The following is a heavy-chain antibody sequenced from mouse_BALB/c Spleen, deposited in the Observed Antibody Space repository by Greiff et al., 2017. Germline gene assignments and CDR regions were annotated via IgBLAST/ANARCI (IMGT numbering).Heavy chain of an antibody. D-gene: IGHD1-1*01. Sequence: EVKLVESGPGLVKPSPSLSLSCTVTGYSITSYYAWNLIRQFPGNKLGRMGYMSYSGSTSYNPYLKSRNSITRDTSKNQSFLQLKSVTTEDTATYYCARVRYYGSSYHDFDYWGQGTTLTVSS. CDR2: MSYSGST. CDR3: ARVRYYGSSYHDFDY. J-gene: IGHJ2*01. CDR1: GYSITSYYA. V-gene: IGHV3-2*02.